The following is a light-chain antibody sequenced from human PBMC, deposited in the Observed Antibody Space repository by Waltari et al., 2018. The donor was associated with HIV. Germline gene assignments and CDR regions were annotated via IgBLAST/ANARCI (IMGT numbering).Light chain of an antibody. Sequence: QSVLTQPPSLSEAPRQRVTISCSGSHSNIGNNAVNWYQQLPGQAPKLLIYYNDLLPSGVSDRFSGSRSGTSASLAISGLQSEDEAHYHCASWDDRLNGWVFGGGTQLTVL. CDR2: YND. CDR3: ASWDDRLNGWV. CDR1: HSNIGNNA. V-gene: IGLV1-36*01. J-gene: IGLJ3*02.